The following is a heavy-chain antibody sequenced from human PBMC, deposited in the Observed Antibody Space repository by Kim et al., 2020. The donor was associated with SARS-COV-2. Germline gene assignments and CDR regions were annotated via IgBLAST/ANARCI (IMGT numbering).Heavy chain of an antibody. CDR3: ARGRRVTMVRGVPLDY. V-gene: IGHV4-34*01. D-gene: IGHD3-10*01. J-gene: IGHJ4*02. Sequence: SLKSRVTISVDTSKNQFSLKLSSVTAADTAVYYCARGRRVTMVRGVPLDYWGQGTLVTVSS.